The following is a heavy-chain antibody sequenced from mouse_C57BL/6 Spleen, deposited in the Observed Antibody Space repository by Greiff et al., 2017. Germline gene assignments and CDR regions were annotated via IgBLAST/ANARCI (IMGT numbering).Heavy chain of an antibody. J-gene: IGHJ4*01. V-gene: IGHV1-82*01. CDR2: IYPGDGDT. CDR3: ARSRQLRLHYYAMDY. D-gene: IGHD3-2*02. Sequence: QVQLQQSGPELVKPGASVKISCKASGYAFSSSWMNWVKQRPGKGLEWIGRIYPGDGDTNYNGKFKGKATLTADKSSSTAYMQLSSLTSEDSAVYCCARSRQLRLHYYAMDYWGQGTSVTVSS. CDR1: GYAFSSSW.